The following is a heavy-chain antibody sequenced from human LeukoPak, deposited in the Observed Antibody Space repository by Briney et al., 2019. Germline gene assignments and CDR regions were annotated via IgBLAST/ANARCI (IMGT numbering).Heavy chain of an antibody. CDR1: GYTLTGYY. D-gene: IGHD3-22*01. V-gene: IGHV1-2*02. CDR2: INPNSGGT. Sequence: ASVKVSCKASGYTLTGYYMHWVRQAPGQGLEWMGWINPNSGGTNYAQKFQGRVTMTRDTSISTAYMELSRLRSDDTAVYYCARDSPYYYDSSGRFDPWGQGTLVTVSS. J-gene: IGHJ5*02. CDR3: ARDSPYYYDSSGRFDP.